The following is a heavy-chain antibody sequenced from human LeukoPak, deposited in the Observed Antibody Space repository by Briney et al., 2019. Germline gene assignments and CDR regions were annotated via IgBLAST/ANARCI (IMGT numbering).Heavy chain of an antibody. D-gene: IGHD1-14*01. CDR3: ARTREALPRTELDY. V-gene: IGHV1-2*02. Sequence: ASVKVSCKAAGYTFTSYYMHWVRQAPGQGLEWMGGINPNSGGTNYAQKFQGRVTMTRDTSISTAYMELSRLRSDDTAVYYCARTREALPRTELDYWGRGTLVTVSS. J-gene: IGHJ4*02. CDR2: INPNSGGT. CDR1: GYTFTSYY.